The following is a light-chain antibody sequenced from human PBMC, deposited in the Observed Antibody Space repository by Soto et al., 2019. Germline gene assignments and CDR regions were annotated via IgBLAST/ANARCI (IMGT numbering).Light chain of an antibody. V-gene: IGKV3-11*01. CDR3: QQRSIWVT. Sequence: EVVLTQSPTTLSLSPGDRATLSCRASQSVSSYLAWYQQKPGQAPRLLIYDASKRATDIPARFSGSGSGTDFTLTISSLEPEDFAVYYCQQRSIWVTFGGGTKVEIK. J-gene: IGKJ4*01. CDR2: DAS. CDR1: QSVSSY.